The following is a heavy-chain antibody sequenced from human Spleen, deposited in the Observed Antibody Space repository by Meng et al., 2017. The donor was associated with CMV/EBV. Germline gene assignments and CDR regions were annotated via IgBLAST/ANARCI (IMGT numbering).Heavy chain of an antibody. Sequence: QGQLKGSGQGLVKPSQTLSLSCNVSGGSIRSGNYYWNWIRQPAGKELEWIGHVHTSGSTKYNPSLKSRVTISVDRSKNQFSLRLNFVTVADTAVYYCARDHYDTAPIWGQGTLVTVSS. CDR2: VHTSGST. D-gene: IGHD3-22*01. CDR1: GGSIRSGNYY. V-gene: IGHV4-61*02. J-gene: IGHJ4*02. CDR3: ARDHYDTAPI.